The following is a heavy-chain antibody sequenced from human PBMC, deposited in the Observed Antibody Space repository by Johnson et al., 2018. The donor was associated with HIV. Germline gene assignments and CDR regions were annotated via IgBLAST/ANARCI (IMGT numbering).Heavy chain of an antibody. CDR2: ISYDGSNR. Sequence: QVQLVESGGCVVQPGRSLRLSCAASGFTFSNYAVHWVRQTPGKGLEWVAVISYDGSNRYYADSVNGRFTISIDNSKNTLYLQMNSLRGEDTAVYYCARRRVAGDDAFYMWGQGTMVSVSS. CDR3: ARRRVAGDDAFYM. CDR1: GFTFSNYA. J-gene: IGHJ3*02. V-gene: IGHV3-30*04. D-gene: IGHD6-19*01.